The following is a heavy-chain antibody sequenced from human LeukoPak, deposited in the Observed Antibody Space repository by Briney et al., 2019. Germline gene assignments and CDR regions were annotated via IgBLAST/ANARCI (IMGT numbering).Heavy chain of an antibody. V-gene: IGHV4-39*01. J-gene: IGHJ5*02. D-gene: IGHD5-12*01. CDR2: ISCNGST. CDR1: GDSTSSSHYY. Sequence: PSETLSLTCTVSGDSTSSSHYYWVWIPQAPGKGLVWIGSISCNGSTYKNPSLKSRVTISLETSKNQSSLKLTSVTAADTAVYYCARRRGGYDRFDPWGQGTMVTVSS. CDR3: ARRRGGYDRFDP.